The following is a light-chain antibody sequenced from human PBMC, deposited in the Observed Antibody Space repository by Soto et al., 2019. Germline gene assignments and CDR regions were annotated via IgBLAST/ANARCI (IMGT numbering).Light chain of an antibody. V-gene: IGKV3-15*01. Sequence: EIVMTQSPATLSVSPGERATLSCRASQSVSSNLAWYQQKPGQAPRLLNYGASTSATGITARFSGSGSGSEFTLTISSLQSEDFAVYYCQQYNNWPITFGQGTRLEIK. CDR2: GAS. CDR1: QSVSSN. CDR3: QQYNNWPIT. J-gene: IGKJ5*01.